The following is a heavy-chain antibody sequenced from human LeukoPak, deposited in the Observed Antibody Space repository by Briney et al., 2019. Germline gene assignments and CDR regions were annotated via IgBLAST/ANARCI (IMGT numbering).Heavy chain of an antibody. J-gene: IGHJ4*02. CDR1: GESFSGYY. D-gene: IGHD3-10*01. CDR3: ATPGTFGELWVY. V-gene: IGHV4-34*01. CDR2: INHSGNT. Sequence: SETLSLTCAVYGESFSGYYWSWLRRSPGKGLEWIGEINHSGNTNYNPSLKSRDIISIDTSKNHFSLRLTSVTAADTAVYYCATPGTFGELWVYWGQGSLVTVSS.